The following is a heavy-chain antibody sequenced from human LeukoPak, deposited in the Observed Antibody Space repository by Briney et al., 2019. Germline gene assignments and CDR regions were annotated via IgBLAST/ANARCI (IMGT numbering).Heavy chain of an antibody. D-gene: IGHD3-16*02. CDR3: AKDLTFGGVIVLTSGAFDI. CDR1: GFTFSSYA. V-gene: IGHV3-23*01. CDR2: ISGSGGST. J-gene: IGHJ3*02. Sequence: GGSLRLSCAASGFTFSSYAMGWVRQAPGKGLEWVSAISGSGGSTYYADSVKGRFTISRDNSKNTLYLQMNSLRAEDTAVYYCAKDLTFGGVIVLTSGAFDIWGQGTMVTVSS.